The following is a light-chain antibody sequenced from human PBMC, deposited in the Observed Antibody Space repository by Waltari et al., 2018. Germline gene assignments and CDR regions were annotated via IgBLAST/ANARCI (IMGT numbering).Light chain of an antibody. CDR2: DAS. J-gene: IGKJ5*01. CDR1: QSVRSY. CDR3: QQRDNWPPAIT. Sequence: EIVLTQSPATLSLSPGERATLSCRASQSVRSYLALYQQKPGQAPRLLFFDASKRTARIPARFSGSGSGTDFTLTLSSREPEAYAIDYCQQRDNWPPAITFGQGTRLEIK. V-gene: IGKV3-11*01.